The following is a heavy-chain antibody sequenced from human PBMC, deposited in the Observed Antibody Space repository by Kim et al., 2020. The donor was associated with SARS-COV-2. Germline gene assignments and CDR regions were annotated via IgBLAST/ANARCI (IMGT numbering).Heavy chain of an antibody. J-gene: IGHJ6*03. V-gene: IGHV4-59*02. D-gene: IGHD3-10*01. CDR3: SCVVWLGELFTDYDLDV. Sequence: SETLSLTCTVSGGSVSSDYWSWIRLPPGTGLEWIWNTYYSGSTNYNPSPTSRIPLSVYTAKNQYPLSLRSVTAADTDASYCSCVVWLGELFTDYDLDVWG. CDR2: TYYSGST. CDR1: GGSVSSDY.